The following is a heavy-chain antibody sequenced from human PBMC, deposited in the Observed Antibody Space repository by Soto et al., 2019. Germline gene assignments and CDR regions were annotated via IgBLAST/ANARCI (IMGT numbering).Heavy chain of an antibody. Sequence: GGSLRLSCAASGFTFSDYYMSWIRQAPGKGLEWVSYISSSGSTIYYADSVKGRFTISRDNAKNSLYRQMNSLRAEDTAVYYCARTEKYSSSWYEFDYWGQGTLVTVSS. CDR3: ARTEKYSSSWYEFDY. V-gene: IGHV3-11*01. J-gene: IGHJ4*02. CDR1: GFTFSDYY. CDR2: ISSSGSTI. D-gene: IGHD6-13*01.